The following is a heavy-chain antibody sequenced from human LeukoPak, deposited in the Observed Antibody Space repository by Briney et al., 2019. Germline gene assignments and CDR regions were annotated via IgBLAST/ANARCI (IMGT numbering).Heavy chain of an antibody. CDR3: ARQDSSGWYGLDP. Sequence: PSETLSLTCTVSGGSISSYYWSWIRQPPWKGLEWIGYIYYSGSTNYNPSLKSRVTISVDTSKNQFSLKLSSVTAADTAVYYCARQDSSGWYGLDPWGQGTLVTVSS. J-gene: IGHJ5*02. CDR1: GGSISSYY. V-gene: IGHV4-59*08. CDR2: IYYSGST. D-gene: IGHD6-19*01.